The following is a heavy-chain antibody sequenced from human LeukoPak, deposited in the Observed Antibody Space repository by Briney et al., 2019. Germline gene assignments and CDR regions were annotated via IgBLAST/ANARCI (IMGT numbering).Heavy chain of an antibody. CDR2: IYPRGST. Sequence: SETLSLTCTVSGGSISSYYWSWIRQPPGKGLEWIGYIYPRGSTYYNPSLKSRVILSLDKSANQFSLNLSSVTAADTAVYYCAREDDVLADNAFDIWGQGTMVTVSS. CDR3: AREDDVLADNAFDI. D-gene: IGHD3-9*01. V-gene: IGHV4-59*12. J-gene: IGHJ3*02. CDR1: GGSISSYY.